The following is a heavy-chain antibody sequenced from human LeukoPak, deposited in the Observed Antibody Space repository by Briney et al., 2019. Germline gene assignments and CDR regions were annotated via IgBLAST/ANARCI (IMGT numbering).Heavy chain of an antibody. Sequence: SETLSFTCTVSDGAITGYYWGWIRQPPGKGLDWVGHTHYGGTTNYNPSLKSRVTISVDTSKNQFSLKVTSVTAADTAVYYCARGYSTSWTYYFDYWGQGALVTVSS. CDR2: THYGGTT. J-gene: IGHJ4*02. CDR1: DGAITGYY. V-gene: IGHV4-59*01. CDR3: ARGYSTSWTYYFDY. D-gene: IGHD6-13*01.